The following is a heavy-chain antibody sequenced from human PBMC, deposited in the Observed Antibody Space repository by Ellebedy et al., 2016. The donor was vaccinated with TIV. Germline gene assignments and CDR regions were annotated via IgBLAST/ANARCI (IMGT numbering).Heavy chain of an antibody. CDR3: ARYSYGDYASYNWFDP. CDR1: GGSVSSGSYY. V-gene: IGHV4-61*01. J-gene: IGHJ5*02. D-gene: IGHD4-17*01. Sequence: GSLRLSXTVSGGSVSSGSYYWSWIRQPPGKGLEWIGEINHSGSTNYNPSLKSRVTISVDTSKNQFSLKLSSVTAADTAVYYCARYSYGDYASYNWFDPWGQGTLVTVSP. CDR2: INHSGST.